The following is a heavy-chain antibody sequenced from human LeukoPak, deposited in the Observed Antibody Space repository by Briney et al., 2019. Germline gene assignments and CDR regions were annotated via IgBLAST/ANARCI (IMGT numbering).Heavy chain of an antibody. J-gene: IGHJ4*02. Sequence: PSETLSLTCTVSGDSISSGSYYWSWIRQPAGKGLEWIGRIYTSGSTNYNPSLKSRVTISVDTSKNQFSLKLSSVTAADTAVYYCAREVRRVRGVFDYWGQGTLVTVSS. CDR2: IYTSGST. CDR1: GDSISSGSYY. CDR3: AREVRRVRGVFDY. V-gene: IGHV4-61*02. D-gene: IGHD3-10*01.